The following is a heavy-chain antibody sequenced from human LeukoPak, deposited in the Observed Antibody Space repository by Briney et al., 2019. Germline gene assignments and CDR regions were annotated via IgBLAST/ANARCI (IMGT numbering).Heavy chain of an antibody. V-gene: IGHV1-2*02. D-gene: IGHD1-26*01. CDR2: INPNSGGT. J-gene: IGHJ5*02. CDR3: ARATIVGAISWFDP. Sequence: GASVEVSCKASGYTFTGYYMHWVRQAPGQGLEWMGWINPNSGGTNYAQKFQGRVTMTRDTSISTAYMELSRLRSDDTAVYYCARATIVGAISWFDPWGQGTLVTVSS. CDR1: GYTFTGYY.